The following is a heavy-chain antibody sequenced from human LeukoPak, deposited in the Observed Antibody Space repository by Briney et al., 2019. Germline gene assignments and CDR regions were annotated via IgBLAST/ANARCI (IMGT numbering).Heavy chain of an antibody. D-gene: IGHD6-6*01. Sequence: ASVKVSCKASGYTFTGYYMHWVRQAPGQGLEWMGIINPSGGSTSYAQKFQGRVTMTRDTSTSTVYMELSSLRSEDTAVYYCARASIAARSAFDIWGQGTMVTVSS. CDR2: INPSGGST. J-gene: IGHJ3*02. V-gene: IGHV1-46*01. CDR1: GYTFTGYY. CDR3: ARASIAARSAFDI.